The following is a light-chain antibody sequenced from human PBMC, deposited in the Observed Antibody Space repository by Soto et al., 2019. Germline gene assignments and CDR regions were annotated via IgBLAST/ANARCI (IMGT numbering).Light chain of an antibody. CDR2: GVS. CDR3: QQYGSSGT. V-gene: IGKV3-20*01. CDR1: QSVSSY. J-gene: IGKJ1*01. Sequence: AQSPSTLSLSPGEISTLSCRASQSVSSYLAWYQQKPGQAPRLLISGVSSRATGIPDRFSGSGSGTDFTLTISRLEPEDFAVYYCQQYGSSGTFGQGTKVDIK.